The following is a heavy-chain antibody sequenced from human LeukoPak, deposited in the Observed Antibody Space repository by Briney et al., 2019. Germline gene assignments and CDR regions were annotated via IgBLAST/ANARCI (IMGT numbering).Heavy chain of an antibody. D-gene: IGHD3-10*01. V-gene: IGHV1-2*07. CDR3: VREAANMVRGVMGK. Sequence: ASVKVSCTAFGYTFTPSYMHWVRQAPGQGREWMGWINPNRGGINYEHKFQGRVTMTPDTSISTAYMEISRRTAGDTAAYFCVREAANMVRGVMGKWGQGALVTVSS. CDR2: INPNRGGI. CDR1: GYTFTPSY. J-gene: IGHJ4*02.